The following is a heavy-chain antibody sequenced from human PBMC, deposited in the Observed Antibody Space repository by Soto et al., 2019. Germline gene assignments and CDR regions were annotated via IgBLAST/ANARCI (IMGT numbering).Heavy chain of an antibody. CDR3: AAGLGYYDSSGYYSDNYFDY. CDR1: GGTFSSYA. Sequence: SVKVSCKASGGTFSSYAISCVRQAPGQGLEWMGGIIPIFGTANYAQKFQGRVTITADESTSTAYMELSSLRSEDTAVYYCAAGLGYYDSSGYYSDNYFDYWRQGTLVTVSS. CDR2: IIPIFGTA. D-gene: IGHD3-22*01. J-gene: IGHJ4*02. V-gene: IGHV1-69*13.